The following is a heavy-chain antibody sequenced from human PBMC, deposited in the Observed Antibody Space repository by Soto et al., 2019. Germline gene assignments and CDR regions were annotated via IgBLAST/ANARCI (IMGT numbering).Heavy chain of an antibody. CDR1: GVSISNYY. CDR3: ARGGEPASGTRALHF. D-gene: IGHD2-21*01. CDR2: VYNSGTT. Sequence: LSLTCSVSGVSISNYYWNWIRQPAGKGPEWIGRVYNSGTTNSNPSLRSRVTMSIDTAKRQFSLNLRSVTAADTAVYFCARGGEPASGTRALHFCGQGILVTVSS. J-gene: IGHJ4*02. V-gene: IGHV4-4*07.